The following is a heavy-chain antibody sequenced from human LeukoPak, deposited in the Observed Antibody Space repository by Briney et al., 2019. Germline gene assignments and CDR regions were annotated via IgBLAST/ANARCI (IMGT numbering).Heavy chain of an antibody. J-gene: IGHJ3*02. D-gene: IGHD3-16*01. Sequence: GGSLRLSCAASGFTFSNAWMSWVRQAPGKGLEWVANIKKDGSEKYYVESLKARFIISRDNAKNSLYLQMNSLRAEDTAVYYCARDKVMITFGGVTHLGAFDIWGQGTMVTVSS. V-gene: IGHV3-7*01. CDR1: GFTFSNAW. CDR2: IKKDGSEK. CDR3: ARDKVMITFGGVTHLGAFDI.